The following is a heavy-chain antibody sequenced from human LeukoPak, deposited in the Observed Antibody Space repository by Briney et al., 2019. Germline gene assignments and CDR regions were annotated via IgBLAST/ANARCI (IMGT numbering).Heavy chain of an antibody. J-gene: IGHJ4*02. Sequence: GGSLRLSCAASGFTFSSYEMNWVRQAPGKGLVWVSHINNDGRSTNYADSVKGRFTISRDNAKNTLFLQMNSLRADDTAVYYCVSALGGQGGHWGQGTLVTVSS. CDR3: VSALGGQGGH. CDR2: INNDGRST. CDR1: GFTFSSYE. V-gene: IGHV3-74*01. D-gene: IGHD1-26*01.